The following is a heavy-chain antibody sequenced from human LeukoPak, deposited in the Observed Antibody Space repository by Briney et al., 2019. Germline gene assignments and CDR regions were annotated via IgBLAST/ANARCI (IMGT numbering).Heavy chain of an antibody. CDR3: ARDRGEGIVGTFDY. J-gene: IGHJ4*02. CDR1: GXSISNHY. Sequence: SETLSLTCTVSGXSISNHYWSWIRQPPGKGLVWIGYIFYSGNTHYNPSPKSRVTMSVDTSKNQFSLRLSSVTPADTAVYYCARDRGEGIVGTFDYWGQGTLVTVSS. D-gene: IGHD1-26*01. CDR2: IFYSGNT. V-gene: IGHV4-59*11.